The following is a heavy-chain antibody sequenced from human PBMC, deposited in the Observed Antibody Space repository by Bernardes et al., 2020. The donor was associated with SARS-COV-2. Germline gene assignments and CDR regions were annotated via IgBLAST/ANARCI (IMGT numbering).Heavy chain of an antibody. CDR1: GCSIASAGYY. J-gene: IGHJ6*02. CDR2: IYYVMST. CDR3: ARHTTPTRYTSGWYDVGYYGMDV. D-gene: IGHD6-13*01. Sequence: ESLSLPCTVSGCSIASAGYYWSWIRQPPGKGLEWIGRIYYVMSTNYNPSLQSRVTIPVPTSKNQFSLKLSSVTASDTAVYYCARHTTPTRYTSGWYDVGYYGMDVWGQGTTVTVAS. V-gene: IGHV4-39*01.